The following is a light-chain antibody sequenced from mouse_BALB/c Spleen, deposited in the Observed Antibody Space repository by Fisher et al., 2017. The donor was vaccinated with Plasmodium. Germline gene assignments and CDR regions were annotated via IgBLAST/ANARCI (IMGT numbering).Light chain of an antibody. V-gene: IGKV2-137*01. CDR2: WMS. CDR3: MQHLEYPFT. Sequence: DIVMTQSPPSVPVTPGESVSISCRSSKSLLHSNGNTHLYWFLQRPGQSPQLLIYWMSNLASGVPDRFSGSGSGTAFTLRISRVEAEDVGVYYCMQHLEYPFTFGSGTKLEIK. CDR1: KSLLHSNGNTH. J-gene: IGKJ4*01.